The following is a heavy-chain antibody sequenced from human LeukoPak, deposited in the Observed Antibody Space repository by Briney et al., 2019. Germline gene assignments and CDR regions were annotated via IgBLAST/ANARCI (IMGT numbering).Heavy chain of an antibody. CDR3: ARESMTYDAFDI. Sequence: PGGSLRLSCAASGFTFSDYYMSWIRQAPGKGLEWISYISSSGSTIHYADSVKGRFTISRDNAKNSLYLQMDSLRAEDTAVYYCARESMTYDAFDIWGQGTMVTVSS. CDR2: ISSSGSTI. J-gene: IGHJ3*02. D-gene: IGHD2-21*01. CDR1: GFTFSDYY. V-gene: IGHV3-11*04.